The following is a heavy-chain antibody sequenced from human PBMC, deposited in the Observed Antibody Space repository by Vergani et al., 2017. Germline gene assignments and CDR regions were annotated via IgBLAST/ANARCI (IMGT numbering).Heavy chain of an antibody. CDR1: GGSISSYY. CDR3: ARGDVVVPAALFDY. CDR2: IYTSGST. V-gene: IGHV4-4*07. J-gene: IGHJ4*02. D-gene: IGHD2-2*01. Sequence: QVQLQESGPGLVKPSETLSLTCTVSGGSISSYYWSWIRQPAGKGLEWIGRIYTSGSTNYNPSLKSRVTMSVDTSKNQFSLKLSSLTAADTAVYYCARGDVVVPAALFDYWGQGTLVTVSA.